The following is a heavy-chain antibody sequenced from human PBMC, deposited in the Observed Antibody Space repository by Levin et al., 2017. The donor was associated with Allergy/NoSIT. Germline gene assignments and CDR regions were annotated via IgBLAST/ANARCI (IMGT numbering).Heavy chain of an antibody. V-gene: IGHV3-30*03. Sequence: GESLKISCAVSGLNFKNYGTNWVRQAPGKGLEWVALISGGGNDGFYADSVRGRFTISRDNSKNMLYLQMNSLRPDDTAVYYCVARVFDYWGQGTLVAVSS. CDR3: VARVFDY. CDR1: GLNFKNYG. J-gene: IGHJ4*02. CDR2: ISGGGNDG.